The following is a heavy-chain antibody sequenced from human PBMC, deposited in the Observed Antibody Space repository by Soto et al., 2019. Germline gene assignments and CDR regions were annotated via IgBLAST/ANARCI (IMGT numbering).Heavy chain of an antibody. CDR2: IYYSGST. J-gene: IGHJ6*02. V-gene: IGHV4-59*01. CDR3: ARRGYGPGFPYYYGMDV. CDR1: GGSMSSYY. Sequence: SETLSLTCTVSGGSMSSYYWSWIRQPPGKGLEWIGYIYYSGSTNYDPSLKSRVTMSVDTPKNQFSLKLSSVTAADTAVYYCARRGYGPGFPYYYGMDVWGQGTTVTVSS. D-gene: IGHD3-10*01.